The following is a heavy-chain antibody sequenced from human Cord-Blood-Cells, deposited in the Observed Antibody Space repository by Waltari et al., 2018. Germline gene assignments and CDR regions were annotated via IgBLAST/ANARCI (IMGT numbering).Heavy chain of an antibody. J-gene: IGHJ4*02. V-gene: IGHV4-39*01. CDR3: ASPGADYYDSSGYLYYFDY. Sequence: QLQLQESGPGLVKPSETLSLTCTVSGGSISSSSYYWGWIRQPPGKGLEWIGSIYYSGSTYHNPSLKSRVTISVDTSKTQFSLKLSSVTAADTAVYYCASPGADYYDSSGYLYYFDYWGQGTLVTVSS. CDR1: GGSISSSSYY. CDR2: IYYSGST. D-gene: IGHD3-22*01.